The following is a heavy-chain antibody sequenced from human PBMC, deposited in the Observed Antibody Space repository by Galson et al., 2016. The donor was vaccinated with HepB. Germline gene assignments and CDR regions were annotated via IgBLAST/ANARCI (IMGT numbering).Heavy chain of an antibody. CDR3: ARGSTVTLAFGY. CDR2: ISSSSTTI. D-gene: IGHD4-17*01. J-gene: IGHJ4*02. Sequence: SLRLSCAASGFTFSSYSMNWVRQAPGKGLEWVSYISSSSTTIYYADSVKGRFAISRDNAENSLYLQMNSLRDEDTAVYYCARGSTVTLAFGYCSQGTLVTVSS. V-gene: IGHV3-48*02. CDR1: GFTFSSYS.